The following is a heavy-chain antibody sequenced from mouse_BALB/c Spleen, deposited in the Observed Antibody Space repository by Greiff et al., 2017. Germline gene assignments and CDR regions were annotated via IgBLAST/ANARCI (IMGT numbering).Heavy chain of an antibody. V-gene: IGHV3-2*02. CDR3: ARRNYDYYAMDY. D-gene: IGHD1-1*01. Sequence: EVQGVESGPGLVKPSQSLSLTCTVTGYSITSDYAWNWIRQFPGNKLEWMGYISYSGSTSYNPSLKSRISITRDTSKNQFFLQLNSVTTEDTATYYCARRNYDYYAMDYWGQGTSVTVSS. J-gene: IGHJ4*01. CDR1: GYSITSDYA. CDR2: ISYSGST.